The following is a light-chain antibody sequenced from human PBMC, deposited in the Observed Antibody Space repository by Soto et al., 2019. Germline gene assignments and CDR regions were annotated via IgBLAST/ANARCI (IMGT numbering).Light chain of an antibody. CDR1: QSISSW. Sequence: IQMTQSPSTLSGSVGDRVTITCRASQSISSWLAWYQQKPGKAPKLLIYDASNLESGVPSRFSGSGSGTEFTLTISSLQPDDFATYYCQQYNSYSRTFGQGTKVDI. V-gene: IGKV1-5*01. CDR3: QQYNSYSRT. CDR2: DAS. J-gene: IGKJ1*01.